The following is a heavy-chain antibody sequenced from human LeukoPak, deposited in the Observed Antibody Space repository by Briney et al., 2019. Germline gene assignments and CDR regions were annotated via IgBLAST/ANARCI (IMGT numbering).Heavy chain of an antibody. J-gene: IGHJ3*02. V-gene: IGHV3-7*03. D-gene: IGHD6-13*01. CDR2: IKQDGSEK. CDR1: GFTFSSYW. Sequence: GGSLRLSCAASGFTFSSYWMSWVRQAPGKGLEWVANIKQDGSEKYYVDSVKGRFTISRDNAKNSLYLQMNSLRAEDTAVYYCAKEYSSSWLDAFDIWGQGTMVTVSS. CDR3: AKEYSSSWLDAFDI.